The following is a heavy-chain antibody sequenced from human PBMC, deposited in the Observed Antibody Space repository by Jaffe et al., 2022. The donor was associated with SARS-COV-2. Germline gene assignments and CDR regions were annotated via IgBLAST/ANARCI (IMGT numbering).Heavy chain of an antibody. J-gene: IGHJ4*02. V-gene: IGHV3-23*01. D-gene: IGHD3-22*01. CDR2: ISGSGGST. CDR1: GFTFSSYA. CDR3: AKDIYYYDSSGYYPLTLSLDY. Sequence: EVQLLESGGGLVQPGGSLRLSCAASGFTFSSYAMSWVRQAPGKGLEWVSAISGSGGSTYYADSVKGRFTISRDNSKNTLYLQMNSLRAEDTAVYYCAKDIYYYDSSGYYPLTLSLDYWGQGTLVTVSS.